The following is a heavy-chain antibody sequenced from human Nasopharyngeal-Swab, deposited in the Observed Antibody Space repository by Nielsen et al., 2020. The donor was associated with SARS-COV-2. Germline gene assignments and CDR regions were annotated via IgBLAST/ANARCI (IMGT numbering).Heavy chain of an antibody. CDR3: ARGSTMVRGVIIRGYYFDY. D-gene: IGHD3-10*01. J-gene: IGHJ4*02. Sequence: SVKGSCKASGGTFSSYAISWVRQAPGQGLEWMGGIIPIFGTANYAQKFQGRVTITADKSTSTAYMVLSSLRSEDTAVYYCARGSTMVRGVIIRGYYFDYWGQGTLVTVSS. CDR2: IIPIFGTA. V-gene: IGHV1-69*06. CDR1: GGTFSSYA.